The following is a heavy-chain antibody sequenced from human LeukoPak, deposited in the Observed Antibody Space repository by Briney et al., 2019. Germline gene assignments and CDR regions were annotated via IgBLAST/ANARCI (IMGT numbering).Heavy chain of an antibody. CDR2: MYTSGNT. D-gene: IGHD5-12*01. V-gene: IGHV4-61*02. J-gene: IGHJ6*03. CDR3: AREKYSGLRREGYYMDV. Sequence: PSETLSLTCTVSGGSISSGGYYWSWIRQPAGKGLEWIGRMYTSGNTNYNPSLKSRATISVDTSKNQFSLELSSVTAADTAVYYCAREKYSGLRREGYYMDVWGKGTTVTVSS. CDR1: GGSISSGGYY.